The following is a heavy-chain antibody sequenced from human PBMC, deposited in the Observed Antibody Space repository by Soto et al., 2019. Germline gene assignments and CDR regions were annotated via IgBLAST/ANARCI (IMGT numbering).Heavy chain of an antibody. CDR1: GYNFVNYW. D-gene: IGHD2-15*01. CDR2: IYPADSDT. V-gene: IGHV5-51*01. J-gene: IGHJ6*03. CDR3: ARHRKVVARGTYYMDV. Sequence: EVQLVQSGADVKKPGASLKISCEGSGYNFVNYWIGWARQKPGKGLEWMGLIYPADSDTKYSPSFQGQVSISVDKSISTDYLQWSSLKASDTGIYYCARHRKVVARGTYYMDVWGNGTTVTVSS.